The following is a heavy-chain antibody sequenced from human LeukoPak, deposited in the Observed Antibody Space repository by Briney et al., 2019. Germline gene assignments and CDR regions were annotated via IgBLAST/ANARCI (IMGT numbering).Heavy chain of an antibody. CDR3: AGTTVRGNWFDP. CDR1: GGSISSYY. CDR2: IYYSGNT. D-gene: IGHD4-17*01. V-gene: IGHV4-59*01. J-gene: IGHJ5*02. Sequence: PSETLSLTCTVSGGSISSYYWSWIRQPPGKGLEWIGYIYYSGNTNYNPSLKSRVTISVDTSKNQFSLKLSSVTAADTAVYYCAGTTVRGNWFDPWGQGTLVTVSS.